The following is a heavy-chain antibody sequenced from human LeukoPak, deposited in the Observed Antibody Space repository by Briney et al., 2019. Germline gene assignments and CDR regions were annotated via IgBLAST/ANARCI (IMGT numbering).Heavy chain of an antibody. CDR2: ISSSSSTI. D-gene: IGHD2-21*02. CDR3: ARGGVYCGGACFDY. Sequence: GGSLRLSCAASGFTFSSYSMNWVRQAPGKGLEWVSYISSSSSTIYYADSVKGRFTISRDNAKNSLYLQMNSLRAEDTAVYCCARGGVYCGGACFDYWGQGTLVTVSS. V-gene: IGHV3-48*01. CDR1: GFTFSSYS. J-gene: IGHJ4*02.